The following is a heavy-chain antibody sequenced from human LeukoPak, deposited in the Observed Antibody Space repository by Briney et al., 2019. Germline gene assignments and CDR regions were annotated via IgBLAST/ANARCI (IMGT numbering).Heavy chain of an antibody. CDR3: ARDRGSPDY. V-gene: IGHV4-4*07. D-gene: IGHD1-26*01. J-gene: IGHJ4*02. CDR2: IYTSGST. CDR1: GGSISSYY. Sequence: SETLSLTCTVSGGSISSYYWSWIRQPAGKGLGRIGRIYTSGSTNYNPSLKSRVTMSVDTSKNQFSLKLSSVTAADTAVYYCARDRGSPDYWGQGTLVTVSS.